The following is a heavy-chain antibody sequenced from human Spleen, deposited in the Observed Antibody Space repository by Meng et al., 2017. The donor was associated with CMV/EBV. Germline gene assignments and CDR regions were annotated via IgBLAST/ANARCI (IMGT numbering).Heavy chain of an antibody. Sequence: GGSLRLSCAASGFTFSSYSMNWVRQAPGKGLGWVSYISSSSSTIYYADSVKGRFTVSRDNSKNTLYLQMNSLRAEDTAVYYCAKAYSSSWYREYYDYWGQGTLVTVSS. J-gene: IGHJ4*02. CDR1: GFTFSSYS. D-gene: IGHD6-13*01. V-gene: IGHV3-48*01. CDR3: AKAYSSSWYREYYDY. CDR2: ISSSSSTI.